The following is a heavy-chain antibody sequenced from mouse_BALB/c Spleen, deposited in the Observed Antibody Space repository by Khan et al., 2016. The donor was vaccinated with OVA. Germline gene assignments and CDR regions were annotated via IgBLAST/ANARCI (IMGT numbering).Heavy chain of an antibody. D-gene: IGHD1-3*01. CDR2: IWAGGST. CDR3: ARLEDI. J-gene: IGHJ2*01. CDR1: GFSLTSYG. V-gene: IGHV2-9*02. Sequence: QVQLKQSGPGLVAPSQCLSITCTVSGFSLTSYGVHWVRQPPGKGLEWLGVIWAGGSTNYNSALMTRLSISKDNSKIQVFFKMNSLQTDDTAMYYGARLEDIWGEGTTLTVSS.